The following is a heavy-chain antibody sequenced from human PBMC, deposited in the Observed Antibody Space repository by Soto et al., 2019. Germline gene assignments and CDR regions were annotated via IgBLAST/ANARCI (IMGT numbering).Heavy chain of an antibody. CDR1: GYTLTELS. CDR3: ATCGSRYYCSSTIPFDY. V-gene: IGHV1-24*01. D-gene: IGHD2-2*01. J-gene: IGHJ4*02. Sequence: ASVKVSCKVSGYTLTELSVHWVRQAPGKGLEWMGGFDPEDGETIYAQKFQGRVTMTEDTSTDTAYMELSSLRSEDTAVYYCATCGSRYYCSSTIPFDYWGQGTLVTVSS. CDR2: FDPEDGET.